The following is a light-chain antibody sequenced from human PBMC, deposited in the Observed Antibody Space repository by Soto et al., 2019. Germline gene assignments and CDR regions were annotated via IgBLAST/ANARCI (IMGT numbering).Light chain of an antibody. CDR2: DAS. CDR1: QSVNSD. V-gene: IGKV3-20*01. Sequence: EIVLTQSPGTLSLSPGERATLYCRASQSVNSDLAWYHQKPGQAPRILISDASNRATGIPDRFSGTGSGTDFNLTIRRLETGDFAVYYGQQYAVSTIAFCPGTRLEIK. J-gene: IGKJ5*01. CDR3: QQYAVSTIA.